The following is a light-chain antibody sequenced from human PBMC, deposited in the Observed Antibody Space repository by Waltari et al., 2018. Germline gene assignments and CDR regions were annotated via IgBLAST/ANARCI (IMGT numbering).Light chain of an antibody. V-gene: IGKV3-20*01. CDR1: QSVSSNN. CDR3: ELNGSLTRT. J-gene: IGKJ2*01. CDR2: GAS. Sequence: EIVLTQSPGTLSLSPGERATLSCRASQSVSSNNLAWYQHKPGQAPRPLMYGASSRATGIPDRFSGSVSGTDFTLTISRLEPEDFVVYYCELNGSLTRTFGQGTNLEIK.